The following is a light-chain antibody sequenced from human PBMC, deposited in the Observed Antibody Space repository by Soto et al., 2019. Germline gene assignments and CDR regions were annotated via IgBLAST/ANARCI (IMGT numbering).Light chain of an antibody. J-gene: IGKJ4*01. CDR3: QQGYSTPPT. V-gene: IGKV1-39*01. CDR2: GAS. Sequence: DIQMTQSPSSLSASVGDRVTITCRASQSISSYLSWYQQRPGKAPHLLIYGASTLQSGVPSRFGGSGSGTDFTLTISSLQPEDFATYYWQQGYSTPPTFGGGTNVEI. CDR1: QSISSY.